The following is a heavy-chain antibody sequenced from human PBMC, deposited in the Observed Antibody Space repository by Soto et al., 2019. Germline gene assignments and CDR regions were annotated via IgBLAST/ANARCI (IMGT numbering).Heavy chain of an antibody. J-gene: IGHJ6*01. CDR3: ARSKDIVLMVYAGPNYYYGMDV. Sequence: QVQLVQSGAEVKKPGSSVNVSCKASGGTFSSYAISWVRQAPGQGLEWMGGIIPIFVTAHYAHKFQGRVTITADEATSTAYMWLSSLRSADTAVYYGARSKDIVLMVYAGPNYYYGMDVLGPGTTVTVSS. D-gene: IGHD2-8*01. CDR1: GGTFSSYA. V-gene: IGHV1-69*19. CDR2: IIPIFVTA.